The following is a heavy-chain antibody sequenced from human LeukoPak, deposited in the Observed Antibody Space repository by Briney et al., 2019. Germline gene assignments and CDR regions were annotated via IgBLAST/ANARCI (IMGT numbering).Heavy chain of an antibody. CDR1: GGSFSGYY. D-gene: IGHD3-10*01. J-gene: IGHJ4*02. CDR2: INHSGSI. V-gene: IGHV4-34*01. CDR3: ARGWFGELTY. Sequence: SETLSLTCAVYGGSFSGYYWSWIRQPPGKGLEWIGEINHSGSINYNPSLKSRVTISVDTSKNQFSLKLSSVTAADTAVYYCARGWFGELTYWGQGTLVTVSS.